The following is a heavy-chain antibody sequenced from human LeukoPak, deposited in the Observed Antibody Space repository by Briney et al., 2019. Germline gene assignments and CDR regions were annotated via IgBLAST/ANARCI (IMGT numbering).Heavy chain of an antibody. V-gene: IGHV4-39*07. D-gene: IGHD6-13*01. Sequence: SETLSLTCTVSGDSITSSPYYSPYYWGWIRQPPGKGLEWLGSIHYGGNTINNPSLKSRVTISVDTSKNQFSLKLSSVTAADTAVYYCARAQGEAAAGKPRGRYYYYYMDVWGKGTTVTVSS. CDR2: IHYGGNT. J-gene: IGHJ6*03. CDR3: ARAQGEAAAGKPRGRYYYYYMDV. CDR1: GDSITSSPYYSPYY.